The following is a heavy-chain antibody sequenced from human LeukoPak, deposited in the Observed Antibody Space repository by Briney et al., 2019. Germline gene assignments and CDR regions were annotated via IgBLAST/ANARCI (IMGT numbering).Heavy chain of an antibody. CDR2: INSYSGGT. J-gene: IGHJ4*02. CDR3: ARATGNVPRQD. V-gene: IGHV1-2*02. CDR1: GFTFSDYY. D-gene: IGHD2-2*01. Sequence: ASVKVFCEASGFTFSDYYIHWVRQAPGQGLEWMGWINSYSGGTNYAEKFQGRVAMTRDTSISTAYMELSSLRSDDTAVYYCARATGNVPRQDWGQGTLVTVSS.